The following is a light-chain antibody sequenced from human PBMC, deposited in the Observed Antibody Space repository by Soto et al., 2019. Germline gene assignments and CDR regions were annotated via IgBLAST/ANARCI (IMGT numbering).Light chain of an antibody. J-gene: IGLJ2*01. CDR1: SSDVGGYNY. V-gene: IGLV2-14*01. Sequence: QSVLTQPRSVSGSPGQSVTISCTGTSSDVGGYNYVSWYQQHPGRAPKVLIYEVTNRPSGVSNRFSGSKSGNTASLTISGLQAEDEADYYCISYTSSSTLVVFGGGTKLTVL. CDR2: EVT. CDR3: ISYTSSSTLVV.